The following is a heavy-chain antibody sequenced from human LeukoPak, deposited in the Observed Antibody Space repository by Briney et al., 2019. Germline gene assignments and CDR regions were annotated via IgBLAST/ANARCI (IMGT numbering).Heavy chain of an antibody. CDR3: ARHDSSGYYFDY. V-gene: IGHV4-34*01. Sequence: SETLSLTCAAYGGSFSGYYWSWIRQPPGKGLEWIGEINHSGSTNYNPSLKSRVTISVDTSKNQFSLKLSSVTAADTAVYYCARHDSSGYYFDYWGQGTLVTVSS. CDR1: GGSFSGYY. CDR2: INHSGST. D-gene: IGHD3-22*01. J-gene: IGHJ4*02.